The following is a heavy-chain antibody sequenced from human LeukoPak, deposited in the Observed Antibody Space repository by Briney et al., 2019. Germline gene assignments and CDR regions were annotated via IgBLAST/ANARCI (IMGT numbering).Heavy chain of an antibody. CDR2: IWYDGSNK. V-gene: IGHV3-33*01. Sequence: GSLRLSCAASGFTFSSYGMHWVRQAPGKGLEWVAVIWYDGSNKYYADSVKGRFTISRDNSKNTLYLQMNRLRAEDTAVYYCATAYGDPDAFDIWGQGTMVTVSS. D-gene: IGHD4-17*01. CDR1: GFTFSSYG. J-gene: IGHJ3*02. CDR3: ATAYGDPDAFDI.